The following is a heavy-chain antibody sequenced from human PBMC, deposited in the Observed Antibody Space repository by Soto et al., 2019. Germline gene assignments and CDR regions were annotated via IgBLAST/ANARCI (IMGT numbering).Heavy chain of an antibody. CDR3: ARGISTNRYYYYYGMDV. CDR1: GYTLTSYY. CDR2: INPSGGIT. J-gene: IGHJ6*02. D-gene: IGHD2-8*01. Sequence: ASVKVSCKASGYTLTSYYLHWVRQAPGQGPEWMGIINPSGGITNDAQKFQDRVTMTSDTSTSTVYMELSSLRSEDTAVYYCARGISTNRYYYYYGMDVWGQGTTVTV. V-gene: IGHV1-46*01.